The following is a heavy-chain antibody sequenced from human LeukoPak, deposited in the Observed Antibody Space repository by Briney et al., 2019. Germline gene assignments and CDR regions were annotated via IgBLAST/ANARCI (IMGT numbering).Heavy chain of an antibody. V-gene: IGHV4-59*08. CDR2: LYNSRST. D-gene: IGHD3-22*01. J-gene: IGHJ4*02. CDR3: ARYVYYFDSSGYSNSFDY. CDR1: GGSISTYY. Sequence: PSETLSLTCTVSGGSISTYYWSWMRQPPGKGLEWIGHLYNSRSTSYHPSLQSRVTISVDTSRNQFSLRLSSVTAADTAAYYCARYVYYFDSSGYSNSFDYWGQGTLVTVSS.